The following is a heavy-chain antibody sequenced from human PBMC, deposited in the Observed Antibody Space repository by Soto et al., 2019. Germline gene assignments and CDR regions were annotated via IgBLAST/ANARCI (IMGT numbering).Heavy chain of an antibody. CDR3: VAAGAF. Sequence: SETLSLTCAVSGGFISSSHWWSWVRQPPGKGLEWIGEIYHSGSTNYNPSLKSRVTISVDKSKNQFSLELQSVTAADTAVYHCVAAGAFWGQGTLVTVSS. CDR1: GGFISSSHW. J-gene: IGHJ4*02. CDR2: IYHSGST. V-gene: IGHV4-4*02. D-gene: IGHD2-8*02.